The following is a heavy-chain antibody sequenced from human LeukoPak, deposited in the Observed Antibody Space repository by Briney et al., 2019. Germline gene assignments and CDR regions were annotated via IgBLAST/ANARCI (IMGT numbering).Heavy chain of an antibody. CDR2: INPNSGGA. CDR1: GYTFTGYY. CDR3: GKTRGYTGYDPPDY. Sequence: ASVKVSSKTSGYTFTGYYIHWVRQAPGQGLEWMGWINPNSGGANYAQNFQGRVTMTRDTSISTASMELSSLRSDDTAVYYCGKTRGYTGYDPPDYWGQGTLVTVSS. J-gene: IGHJ4*02. D-gene: IGHD5-12*01. V-gene: IGHV1-2*02.